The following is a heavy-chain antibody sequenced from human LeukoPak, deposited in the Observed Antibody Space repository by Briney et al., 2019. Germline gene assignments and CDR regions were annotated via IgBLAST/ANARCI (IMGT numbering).Heavy chain of an antibody. CDR1: GFTFVDYA. D-gene: IGHD2-8*01. J-gene: IGHJ1*01. CDR2: ISGDGGST. V-gene: IGHV3-43*02. CDR3: AKDMYSRRGSYFEH. Sequence: PGGSLRLSCAASGFTFVDYALHYLRQLPGKGLEWVSLISGDGGSTYYADSVTGRFTISRDNSKNSLYLQMNSLRTEDTALYYCAKDMYSRRGSYFEHWGQGTLVTVSS.